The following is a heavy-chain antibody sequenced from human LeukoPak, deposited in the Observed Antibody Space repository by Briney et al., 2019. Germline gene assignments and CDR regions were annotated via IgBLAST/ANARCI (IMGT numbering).Heavy chain of an antibody. CDR1: GGSISSSSYY. D-gene: IGHD3-9*01. J-gene: IGHJ4*02. V-gene: IGHV4-39*07. CDR3: ARGRPLLTGHLRHYDY. Sequence: PSETLSLTCTVSGGSISSSSYYWGWIRQPPGKGLEWIGSIYYSGSTYYNPSLKSRVTISVDTSKNQFSLKLSSVTAADTAVYYCARGRPLLTGHLRHYDYWGQGTLVTVSS. CDR2: IYYSGST.